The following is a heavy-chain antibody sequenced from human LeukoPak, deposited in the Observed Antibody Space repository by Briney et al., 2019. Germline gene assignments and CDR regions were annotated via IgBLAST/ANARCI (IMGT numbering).Heavy chain of an antibody. V-gene: IGHV3-30*18. CDR3: AKGGTYGDYGHYYYYYMDV. J-gene: IGHJ6*03. Sequence: PGGSLRLSCAASGFTFSSYGMHWVRQAPGKGLEWVAVISYDGSNKYYADSVKGRFTISRDNSKNTLYLQMNSLRAEDTAVYYCAKGGTYGDYGHYYYYYMDVWGKGTTVTVSS. D-gene: IGHD4-17*01. CDR2: ISYDGSNK. CDR1: GFTFSSYG.